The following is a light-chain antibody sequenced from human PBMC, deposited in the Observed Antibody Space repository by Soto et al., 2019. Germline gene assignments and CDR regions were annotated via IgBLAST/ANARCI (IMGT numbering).Light chain of an antibody. CDR2: DAS. Sequence: EIVLTQSPATLSFSPGERATLSCRASQSINKYLAWYQQKPGQAPRLLIYDASNRATGIPARFSGSGSGTDFTLTITSLEPEDFAVYYCQQRSNWRCTFGEGTKVDI. CDR3: QQRSNWRCT. CDR1: QSINKY. J-gene: IGKJ4*01. V-gene: IGKV3-11*01.